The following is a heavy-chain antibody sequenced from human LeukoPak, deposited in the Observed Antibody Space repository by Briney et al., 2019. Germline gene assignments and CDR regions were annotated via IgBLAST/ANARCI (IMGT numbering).Heavy chain of an antibody. CDR3: AVRQGGSYTGESDY. Sequence: GGSLRLSCAASGFTFSEYWMHWVRQAPGKGLMWVSRMKSDGSSTSYADSVKGRFTISRDNAKNTLYLQMNSLRAEDAAVYYCAVRQGGSYTGESDYWGQGTLVTVSS. D-gene: IGHD3-10*01. CDR2: MKSDGSST. J-gene: IGHJ4*02. CDR1: GFTFSEYW. V-gene: IGHV3-74*01.